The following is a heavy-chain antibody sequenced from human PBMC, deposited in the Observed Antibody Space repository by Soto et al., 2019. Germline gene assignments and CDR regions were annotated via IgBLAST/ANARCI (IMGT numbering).Heavy chain of an antibody. CDR3: WMNGIVVVPAAIKELTAFDI. CDR2: TNPNSGNT. Sequence: GASVKVSCKASGYTFTSYDINWVRQATGQGLEWMGWTNPNSGNTGYAQKFQGRVTMTRNTSISTAYMELSSLRSEDTAVYYCWMNGIVVVPAAIKELTAFDIWGQGTMVTVSS. CDR1: GYTFTSYD. D-gene: IGHD2-2*02. V-gene: IGHV1-8*01. J-gene: IGHJ3*02.